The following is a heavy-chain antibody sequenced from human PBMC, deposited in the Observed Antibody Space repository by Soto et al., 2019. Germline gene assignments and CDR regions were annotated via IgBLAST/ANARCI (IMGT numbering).Heavy chain of an antibody. CDR1: GFTFSSYA. V-gene: IGHV3-23*01. CDR2: ISGSGGST. CDR3: AKFRHDYGDPEGLDY. Sequence: GGSLRLSCAAFGFTFSSYAMSWVRQAPGKGLEWVSAISGSGGSTYYADSVKGRFTISRDNSKNTLYLQMNSLRAEDTAVYYCAKFRHDYGDPEGLDYWGQGTLVTVSS. D-gene: IGHD4-17*01. J-gene: IGHJ4*02.